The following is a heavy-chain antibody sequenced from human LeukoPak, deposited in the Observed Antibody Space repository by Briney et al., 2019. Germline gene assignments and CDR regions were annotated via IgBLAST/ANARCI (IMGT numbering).Heavy chain of an antibody. CDR1: GGSISGYY. J-gene: IGHJ4*02. CDR2: IYYSGST. CDR3: ARVLTYGSRTYFFDY. V-gene: IGHV4-59*01. D-gene: IGHD3-10*01. Sequence: PSETLSLTCTVSGGSISGYYWSWIRQPPGQGLEWMGNIYYSGSTNYNPSLKSRVTISLDTSKNQFSLKLSSVTAADTAVYYCARVLTYGSRTYFFDYWRQGTRVTVS.